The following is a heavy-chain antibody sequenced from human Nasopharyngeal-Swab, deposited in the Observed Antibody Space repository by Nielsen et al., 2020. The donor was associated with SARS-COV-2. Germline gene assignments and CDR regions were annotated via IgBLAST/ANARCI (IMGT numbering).Heavy chain of an antibody. V-gene: IGHV3-74*01. CDR2: INSDGSST. D-gene: IGHD4-11*01. J-gene: IGHJ6*03. CDR3: ARGDYSNYVDYYYYYYMDV. CDR1: GFTFSSYW. Sequence: GESLKISCAASGFTFSSYWMHWVRQAPGKGLVWVSRINSDGSSTSYADSVKGRFTISRDNAKNTLYLQMSSLRAEDTAVYYCARGDYSNYVDYYYYYYMDVWGKGTTVTVSS.